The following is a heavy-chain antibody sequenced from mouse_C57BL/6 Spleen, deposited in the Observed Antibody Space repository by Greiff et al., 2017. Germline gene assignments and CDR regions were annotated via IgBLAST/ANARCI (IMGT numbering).Heavy chain of an antibody. CDR3: ARNWPDYYAMDY. CDR2: IWSGGST. CDR1: GFSLTSYG. V-gene: IGHV2-2*01. J-gene: IGHJ4*01. Sequence: VKLVESGPGLVQPSQSLSITCTVSGFSLTSYGVHWVRQSPGKGLEWLGVIWSGGSTDYNAAFISGLSISKDNSTSHVFYKMNSLQADDTAIYDCARNWPDYYAMDYWGQGTSVTVSS.